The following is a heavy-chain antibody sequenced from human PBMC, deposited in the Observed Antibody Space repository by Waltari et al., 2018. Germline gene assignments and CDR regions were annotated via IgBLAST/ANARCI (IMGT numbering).Heavy chain of an antibody. D-gene: IGHD4-17*01. Sequence: QVHLVQSGAAVKKPGSSLRVSCTASGGTFSSSDFNWVRQAPGQGLEWMGGIIPICGTPIYAQKFEGRVTITADTSTTTAYMELSSLRFEDTAVYYCARDPKGTTVIYDAFDLWGQGTMVSVSS. CDR2: IIPICGTP. J-gene: IGHJ3*01. V-gene: IGHV1-69*14. CDR1: GGTFSSSD. CDR3: ARDPKGTTVIYDAFDL.